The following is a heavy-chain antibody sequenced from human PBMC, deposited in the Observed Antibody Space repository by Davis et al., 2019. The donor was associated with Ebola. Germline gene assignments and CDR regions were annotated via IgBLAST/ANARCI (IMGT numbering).Heavy chain of an antibody. V-gene: IGHV1-18*01. J-gene: IGHJ3*02. CDR1: GYTFTSYG. CDR2: ISAYNGNT. CDR3: ARPYYYDSSGYNDAFDI. D-gene: IGHD3-22*01. Sequence: ASVKVSCKASGYTFTSYGISWVRQAPGQGLEWMGWISAYNGNTNYAQKLQGRVTMTTDTSTSTAYMELRSLRSDDTAVYYCARPYYYDSSGYNDAFDIWGQGTMVTVSS.